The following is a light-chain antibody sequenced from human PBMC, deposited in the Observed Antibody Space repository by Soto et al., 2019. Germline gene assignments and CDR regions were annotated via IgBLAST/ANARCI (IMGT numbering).Light chain of an antibody. CDR2: DDN. V-gene: IGLV1-51*01. CDR3: GAWGGGLSAVA. J-gene: IGLJ2*01. CDR1: SSDIGNNF. Sequence: QAVLRQPPSVSAAPGQKVTISCSGTSSDIGNNFVSWYQQLPGTAPKLLIYDDNVRPSGVPDRFSGSKSGTSATLGITGLQTGDEADYYCGAWGGGLSAVAFGGGTKVTVL.